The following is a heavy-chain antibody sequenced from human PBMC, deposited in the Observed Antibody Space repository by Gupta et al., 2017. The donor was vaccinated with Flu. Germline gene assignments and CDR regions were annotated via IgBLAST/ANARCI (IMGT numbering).Heavy chain of an antibody. J-gene: IGHJ5*02. V-gene: IGHV4-39*01. Sequence: QLQLQESGPGLVKPSETLSLTCSVSGGSISSSLYYWGWIRQPPGKGLEWIGSIYHSGSPYYMPSLKSRATISVDTSKNQFSLKLISVTAADTAVYYCARLSPGTFDPWGQGTLVTVSS. CDR1: GGSISSSLYY. CDR2: IYHSGSP. CDR3: ARLSPGTFDP.